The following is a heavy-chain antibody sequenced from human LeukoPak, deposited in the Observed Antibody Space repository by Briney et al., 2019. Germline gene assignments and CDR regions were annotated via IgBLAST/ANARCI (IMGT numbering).Heavy chain of an antibody. J-gene: IGHJ6*02. CDR1: GGSISSGDYY. CDR3: ARDLGYGYGYYYYGMDV. Sequence: PSETLSLTCTVSGGSISSGDYYWSWIRQPPGKGLEWIGYIYYSGSTYYNPSLKSRVTISVDTSKNQFSLKLSSVTAADTAVYYCARDLGYGYGYYYYGMDVWGQGTTVTVSS. CDR2: IYYSGST. D-gene: IGHD5-18*01. V-gene: IGHV4-30-4*01.